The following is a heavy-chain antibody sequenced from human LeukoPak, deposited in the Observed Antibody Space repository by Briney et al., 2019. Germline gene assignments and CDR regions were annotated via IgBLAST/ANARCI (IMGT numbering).Heavy chain of an antibody. J-gene: IGHJ4*02. CDR1: GGSISTYY. V-gene: IGHV4-59*06. D-gene: IGHD4-17*01. CDR3: ASHDYGDYSLGY. CDR2: IYYSGST. Sequence: PSETLSLTCTVSGGSISTYYWNWTRQHPGKGLEWIGYIYYSGSTYYNPSLKSRVTISVDTSKNQFSLKLSSVTAADTAVYYCASHDYGDYSLGYWGQGTLVTVSS.